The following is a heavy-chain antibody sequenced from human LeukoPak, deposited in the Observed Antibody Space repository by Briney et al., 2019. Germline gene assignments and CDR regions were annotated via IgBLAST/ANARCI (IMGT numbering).Heavy chain of an antibody. V-gene: IGHV1-2*02. CDR1: GYTFTGYY. CDR2: INPNSGGT. J-gene: IGHJ5*02. CDR3: ARDGWGILSWFDP. Sequence: GASVKVSCKASGYTFTGYYMHWVRQAPGQGLEWMGWINPNSGGTNYAQKLQGRVTMTTDTSTSTAYMELRSLRSDDTAVYYCARDGWGILSWFDPWGQGTLVTVSS. D-gene: IGHD3-16*01.